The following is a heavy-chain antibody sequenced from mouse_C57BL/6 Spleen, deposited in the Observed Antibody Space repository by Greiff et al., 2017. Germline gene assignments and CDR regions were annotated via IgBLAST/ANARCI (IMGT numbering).Heavy chain of an antibody. CDR3: ARSDYYDYPYFDY. CDR1: GYTFTDYN. V-gene: IGHV1-18*01. D-gene: IGHD2-4*01. J-gene: IGHJ2*01. CDR2: INPNNGGT. Sequence: EVKLVESGPELVKPGASVKIPCKASGYTFTDYNMDWVKQSHGKSLEWIGDINPNNGGTIYNQKFKGKATLTVDKSSSTAYMELRSLTSEDTAVYYCARSDYYDYPYFDYWGQGTTLTVSS.